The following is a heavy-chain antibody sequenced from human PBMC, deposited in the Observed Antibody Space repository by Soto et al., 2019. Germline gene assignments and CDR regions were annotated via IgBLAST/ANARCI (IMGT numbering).Heavy chain of an antibody. D-gene: IGHD3-10*01. J-gene: IGHJ3*02. CDR3: ARATYYYGSGSYPFDAFDI. V-gene: IGHV3-33*01. CDR2: IWYDGSNK. Sequence: QVQLVESGGGVVQPGRSLRLSCAASGFTFSSYGMHWVRQAPGKGLEWVAVIWYDGSNKYYADSVKGRFTISRDNSKNTLYLQMNSLRAEDTAVYYCARATYYYGSGSYPFDAFDIWGQGTMDTVSS. CDR1: GFTFSSYG.